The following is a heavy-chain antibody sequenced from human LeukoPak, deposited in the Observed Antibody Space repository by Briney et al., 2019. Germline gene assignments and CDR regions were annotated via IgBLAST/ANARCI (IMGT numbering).Heavy chain of an antibody. CDR1: GFTFSDYD. D-gene: IGHD3-10*01. V-gene: IGHV3-11*01. CDR2: IRGTGSAT. CDR3: ARPKFGGKGYYGMDV. Sequence: GGSLRLSCAASGFTFSDYDMSWLRQAPGKGLEWVSYIRGTGSATKYADSVKGRFTISRDNAKNSLYLQMNSLRAEDTAVYYCARPKFGGKGYYGMDVWGQGTTVTVSS. J-gene: IGHJ6*02.